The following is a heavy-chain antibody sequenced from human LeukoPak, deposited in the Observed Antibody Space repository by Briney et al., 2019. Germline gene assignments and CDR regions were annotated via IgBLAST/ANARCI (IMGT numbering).Heavy chain of an antibody. V-gene: IGHV3-7*01. CDR3: ARNYGPGPRYYYYYMDV. CDR1: GFTFGSYW. J-gene: IGHJ6*03. D-gene: IGHD3-10*01. CDR2: IEKDGTEE. Sequence: GGSLRLSCAASGFTFGSYWMTWVRQAPGKGLEWVANIEKDGTEEHYVDSVKGRFTVSRDNARNSLYLQMNSLRVEDTAIYYCARNYGPGPRYYYYYMDVWGKGTTVTVSS.